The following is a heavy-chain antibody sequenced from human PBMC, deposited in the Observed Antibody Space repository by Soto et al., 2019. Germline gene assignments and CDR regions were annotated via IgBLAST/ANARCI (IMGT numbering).Heavy chain of an antibody. CDR2: VYYRGRS. Sequence: SETLSLTCTVSGGSVSNSNYYWGWIRQSPGKGLEGIGSVYYRGRSYSKSSVKSRVTISVDTSKNQFSLNLNSVTASDTAVYFWVSQRTSVLTQAYFDYWGPGALVTVS. D-gene: IGHD2-8*01. V-gene: IGHV4-39*01. CDR1: GGSVSNSNYY. J-gene: IGHJ4*02. CDR3: VSQRTSVLTQAYFDY.